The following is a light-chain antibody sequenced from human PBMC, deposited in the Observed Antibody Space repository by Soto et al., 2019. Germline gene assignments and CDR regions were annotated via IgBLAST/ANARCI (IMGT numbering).Light chain of an antibody. CDR2: AAS. V-gene: IGKV1-39*01. CDR1: QNIRNY. J-gene: IGKJ1*01. Sequence: IQMTQSPSSLSASVGDRVTITCRTTQNIRNYLNWYQQKPGKAPKLLIYAASGLQSGVPSRFSASGSGTDFTLTITYLQPEDFAAYYRQQYNNWPTFGQGTKVDIK. CDR3: QQYNNWPT.